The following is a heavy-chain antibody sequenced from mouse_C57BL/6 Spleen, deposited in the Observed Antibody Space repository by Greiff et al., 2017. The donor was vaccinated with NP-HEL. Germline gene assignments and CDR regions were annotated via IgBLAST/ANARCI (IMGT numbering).Heavy chain of an antibody. CDR3: ARGTYYDYDAFAY. CDR2: INPNNGGT. V-gene: IGHV1-22*01. CDR1: GYTFTDYN. Sequence: EVQLQQSGPELVKPGASVKMSCKASGYTFTDYNMHWVKQSHGKSLEWIGYINPNNGGTSYNQKFKGKATLTVNKSSSTAYMELRSLTSEDSAVYYCARGTYYDYDAFAYWGQGTLVTVSA. D-gene: IGHD2-4*01. J-gene: IGHJ3*01.